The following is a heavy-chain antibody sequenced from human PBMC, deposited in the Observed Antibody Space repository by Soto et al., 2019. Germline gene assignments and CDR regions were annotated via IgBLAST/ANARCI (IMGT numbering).Heavy chain of an antibody. CDR2: IYYSGST. J-gene: IGHJ6*02. Sequence: SETLSLTCTVSAGSISSGDYYWSWIRQPPGKGLEWIGYIYYSGSTYYNPSLKSRVTISVDTSKNQFSLKLSSVTAADTAVYYCARGYDFWSGYYDYYYYYGMDVWGQGTTVTVSS. D-gene: IGHD3-3*01. CDR3: ARGYDFWSGYYDYYYYYGMDV. CDR1: AGSISSGDYY. V-gene: IGHV4-30-4*01.